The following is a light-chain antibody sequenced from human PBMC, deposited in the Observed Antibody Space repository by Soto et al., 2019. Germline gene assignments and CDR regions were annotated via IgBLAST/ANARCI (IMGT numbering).Light chain of an antibody. V-gene: IGLV4-69*01. CDR2: LNSDGSH. Sequence: QPVLTQSPSASASLGASVKLTCTLSSGHISYAIAWHQQQPEKGPRYLMKLNSDGSHSKGDGIPDRFSGSSSGAERYLTISSLQSEDEADYYCQTWGTGYWVFGGGTKLTVL. CDR1: SGHISYA. CDR3: QTWGTGYWV. J-gene: IGLJ3*02.